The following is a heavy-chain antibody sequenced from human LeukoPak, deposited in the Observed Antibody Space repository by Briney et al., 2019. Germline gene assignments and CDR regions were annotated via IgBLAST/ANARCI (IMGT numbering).Heavy chain of an antibody. V-gene: IGHV3-30*02. D-gene: IGHD3-3*01. CDR1: GFTVSSYG. J-gene: IGHJ5*02. CDR3: AKQTGITIFGVVINWFDP. Sequence: GGSLRLSCAASGFTVSSYGMHWVRQAPGKGLEWVAFIRYDGSNKYYADSVKGRFTISRDNSKNTLYLQMNSLRAEDTAVYYCAKQTGITIFGVVINWFDPWGQGTLVTVSS. CDR2: IRYDGSNK.